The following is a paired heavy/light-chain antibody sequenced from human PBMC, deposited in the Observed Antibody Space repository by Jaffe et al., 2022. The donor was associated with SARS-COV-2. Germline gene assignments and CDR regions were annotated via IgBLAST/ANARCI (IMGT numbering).Light chain of an antibody. CDR1: QSVLYSSNNKNY. CDR3: QQYYTTPLT. Sequence: DIVMTQSPDSLAVSLGERATINCKSSQSVLYSSNNKNYLTWYQQKPGQPPKLLIYWASTRESGVPDRFSGSGSGTDFTLTISSLQAEDVAVYYCQQYYTTPLTFGGGTRVEIK. CDR2: WAS. V-gene: IGKV4-1*01. J-gene: IGKJ4*01.
Heavy chain of an antibody. V-gene: IGHV7-4-1*02. D-gene: IGHD3-22*01. CDR3: ARDNVPNSNFYNYFDY. J-gene: IGHJ4*02. CDR2: INTNTGNP. Sequence: QVQLVQSGSELKKPGASVKVSCKASGYTFTNYAMNWVRQAPGQGLEWLGWINTNTGNPTYAQDFTGRFVFSLDTSVSTAYLQISSLKAEDTAVYYCARDNVPNSNFYNYFDYWGQGTLVTVSS. CDR1: GYTFTNYA.